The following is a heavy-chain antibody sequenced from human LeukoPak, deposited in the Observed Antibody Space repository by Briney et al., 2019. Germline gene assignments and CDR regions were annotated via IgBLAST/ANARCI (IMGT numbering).Heavy chain of an antibody. V-gene: IGHV4-38-2*02. J-gene: IGHJ4*02. D-gene: IGHD3-10*01. CDR2: IFHTGST. CDR3: ERPSGSSRPLAY. CDR1: GYSISSGYF. Sequence: SETLSLTCNVSGYSISSGYFWGWIRQPPGKGLEWIGCIFHTGSTYYHPSLKSRVTISLDTSKNQFSLNLPSVTAADTAVYYCERPSGSSRPLAYWGQGTLVTVSS.